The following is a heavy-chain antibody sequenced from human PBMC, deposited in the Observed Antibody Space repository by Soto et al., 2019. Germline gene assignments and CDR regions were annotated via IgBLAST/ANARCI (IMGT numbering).Heavy chain of an antibody. CDR2: ISAYTGNT. CDR1: GYIFNSFG. V-gene: IGHV1-18*01. CDR3: ARRWTTGEIDY. D-gene: IGHD4-17*01. Sequence: QVQLVQSGGEVKKPGASVKVSCKASGYIFNSFGISWVRQAPGQGLEWMGWISAYTGNTKYAQNFQGRVTMTTDTSTSTAYVELRSLRSDDTAMYYCARRWTTGEIDYWGQGTLVTVSS. J-gene: IGHJ4*02.